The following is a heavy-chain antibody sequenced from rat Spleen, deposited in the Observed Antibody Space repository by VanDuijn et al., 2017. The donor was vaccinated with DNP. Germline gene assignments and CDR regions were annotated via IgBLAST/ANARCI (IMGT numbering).Heavy chain of an antibody. CDR3: AKDRMGYPHY. Sequence: EVQLVESGGGPVQPGRSLKLSCVASGFIFSNYWMTWIRQAPGKGLEWVASISNTGDNTYYSDSVKGRFTISRDNAENTVYLQMNSLRSEDTATYYCAKDRMGYPHYWGQGVMVTVSS. J-gene: IGHJ2*01. D-gene: IGHD2-2*01. CDR1: GFIFSNYW. CDR2: ISNTGDNT. V-gene: IGHV5-31*01.